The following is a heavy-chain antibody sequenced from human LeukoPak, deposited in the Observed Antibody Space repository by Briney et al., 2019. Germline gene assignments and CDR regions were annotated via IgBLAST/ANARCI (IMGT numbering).Heavy chain of an antibody. CDR2: ISSSGSTI. D-gene: IGHD1-7*01. V-gene: IGHV3-11*04. CDR1: GFTVSSNY. Sequence: GGSLRLSCAASGFTVSSNYMSWIRQAPGKGLEWVSYISSSGSTIYYADSVKGRFTISRDNAKNSLYLQMNSLRAEDTAVYYCARAGYNWNLGYFDYWGQGTLVTVSS. J-gene: IGHJ4*02. CDR3: ARAGYNWNLGYFDY.